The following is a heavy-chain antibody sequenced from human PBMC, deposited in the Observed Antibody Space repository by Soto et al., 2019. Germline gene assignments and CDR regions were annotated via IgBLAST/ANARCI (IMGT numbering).Heavy chain of an antibody. CDR1: GFIFSDYC. Sequence: PGGSLRLSCAASGFIFSDYCMTWIRQAPGKGLEWLSCSSNRDRSTYYADSVKDRFVVSKDNAKNLVYLQMNSLRAEDTAVYFCARAWKIEKFGVISMSKGLDVWGQGTTGTVSS. CDR3: ARAWKIEKFGVISMSKGLDV. CDR2: SSNRDRST. J-gene: IGHJ6*02. V-gene: IGHV3-11*01. D-gene: IGHD3-3*01.